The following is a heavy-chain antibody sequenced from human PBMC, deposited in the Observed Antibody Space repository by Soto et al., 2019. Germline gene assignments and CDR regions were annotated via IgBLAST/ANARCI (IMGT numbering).Heavy chain of an antibody. CDR1: GYTFTSNG. CDR3: ARDRHNGYCCDAFDI. J-gene: IGHJ3*02. CDR2: ISPYNGKT. V-gene: IGHV1-18*01. D-gene: IGHD2-21*01. Sequence: QAQLVQSGAEVKKPGASVSISCKASGYTFTSNGFVWVRQAPGHGLEWVGWISPYNGKTEYAKNVQGRVTMTRDTSTSTAYMELRSLRSDDTAVYYCARDRHNGYCCDAFDIWGQGTMVIVSS.